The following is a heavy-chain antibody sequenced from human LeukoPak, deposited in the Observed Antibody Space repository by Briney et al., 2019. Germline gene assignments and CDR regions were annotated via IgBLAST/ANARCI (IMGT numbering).Heavy chain of an antibody. CDR3: AKDKTRGPGDY. D-gene: IGHD1-14*01. Sequence: GGSLRLSCAASGFTFDDYAMHWVRQTPGKGLECVSLISEDGGDTWYADSVKGRFTISRDNSKNSLYLQMNSLRAEDTAFYYCAKDKTRGPGDYWGQGTLVTIFS. J-gene: IGHJ4*02. V-gene: IGHV3-43*02. CDR1: GFTFDDYA. CDR2: ISEDGGDT.